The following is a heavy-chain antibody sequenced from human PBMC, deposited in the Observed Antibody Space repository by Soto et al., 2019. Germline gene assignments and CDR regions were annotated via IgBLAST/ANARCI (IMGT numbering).Heavy chain of an antibody. J-gene: IGHJ6*02. CDR2: ISYDGDNK. Sequence: QVQLVESGGGVVQPGRSLRLSCAASGFTFSYHALNWVRQAPGKGLEWVAVISYDGDNKYIAESVKGRFTISRDNSKNTVYLKMNRLSAENTAMYFCARGTTTSAFSAMDVWGQGTTVTVSS. V-gene: IGHV3-30-3*01. D-gene: IGHD1-1*01. CDR1: GFTFSYHA. CDR3: ARGTTTSAFSAMDV.